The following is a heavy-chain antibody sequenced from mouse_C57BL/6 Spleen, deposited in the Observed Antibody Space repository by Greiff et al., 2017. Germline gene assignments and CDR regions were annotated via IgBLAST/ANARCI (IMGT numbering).Heavy chain of an antibody. CDR1: GFTFSDYG. J-gene: IGHJ2*01. Sequence: EVMLVESGGGLVKPGGSLKLSCAASGFTFSDYGMHWVRQAPEKGLEWVAYISSGSSTIYYADTVKGRFTISRDNAKNTVFLQMTSLRSEDTAMYYCAREDYYGSTFDYWGQGTTLTVSS. CDR2: ISSGSSTI. D-gene: IGHD1-1*01. CDR3: AREDYYGSTFDY. V-gene: IGHV5-17*01.